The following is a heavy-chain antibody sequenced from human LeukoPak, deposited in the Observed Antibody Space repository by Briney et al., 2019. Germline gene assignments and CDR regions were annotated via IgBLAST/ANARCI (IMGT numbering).Heavy chain of an antibody. CDR2: INPSSGDT. D-gene: IGHD5-24*01. CDR1: GYTLTGNY. Sequence: GSVTVSCKASGYTLTGNYMNWVRQPAGRGIEWEGWINPSSGDTGYEQKLQGSVTMTRDTSSSTAYMELSRLRSDDTAVYYCVRDNSDGYNPIDYWGQGALVTVSS. J-gene: IGHJ4*02. CDR3: VRDNSDGYNPIDY. V-gene: IGHV1-2*02.